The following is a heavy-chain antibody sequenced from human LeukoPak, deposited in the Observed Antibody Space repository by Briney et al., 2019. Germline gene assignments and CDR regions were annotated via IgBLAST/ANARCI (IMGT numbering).Heavy chain of an antibody. J-gene: IGHJ4*02. Sequence: GGSLTLSCAASGFTFAEYAIHWVRHAPGKGLEWVSGVSWSSDSLVYAVSVKGRFTIYRDHAKNSVYLQMNSLRAEDTAVYYCARYSSNVVGKRHYFDYWGEGTLVTVSS. CDR3: ARYSSNVVGKRHYFDY. CDR1: GFTFAEYA. D-gene: IGHD2-15*01. CDR2: VSWSSDSL. V-gene: IGHV3-9*01.